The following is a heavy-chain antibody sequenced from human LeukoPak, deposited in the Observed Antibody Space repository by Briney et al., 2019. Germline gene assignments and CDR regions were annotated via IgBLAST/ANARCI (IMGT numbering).Heavy chain of an antibody. V-gene: IGHV3-11*04. D-gene: IGHD2-2*02. CDR2: ISSSGSTI. J-gene: IGHJ6*03. CDR1: GFTFSDYY. Sequence: GGSLRLSCAASGFTFSDYYMSWIRQAPGKGLEWVSYISSSGSTIYYADSVKGRFTISRDNAKNSLYLQMNSLRAEDTAVYYCARDMGYQLLYAMDVWGKGTTVTVSS. CDR3: ARDMGYQLLYAMDV.